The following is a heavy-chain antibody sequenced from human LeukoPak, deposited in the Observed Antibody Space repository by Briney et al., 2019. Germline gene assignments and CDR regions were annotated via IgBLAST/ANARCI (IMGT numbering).Heavy chain of an antibody. CDR3: ARDRLGIAVAGTFSRYYYYGMDV. Sequence: SETLSLTCTVSGGSISSYYWSWIRQPPGKGLEWIGYIYYSGSTNYNPSLKSRVTISVDTSKNQFSLKLSSVTAADTAVYYCARDRLGIAVAGTFSRYYYYGMDVWGQGTTVTVSS. J-gene: IGHJ6*02. V-gene: IGHV4-59*01. CDR2: IYYSGST. CDR1: GGSISSYY. D-gene: IGHD6-19*01.